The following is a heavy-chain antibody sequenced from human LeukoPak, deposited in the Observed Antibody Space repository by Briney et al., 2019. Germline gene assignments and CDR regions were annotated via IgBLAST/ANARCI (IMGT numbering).Heavy chain of an antibody. CDR2: IIPILGIA. J-gene: IGHJ4*02. CDR3: ARDGVLSQWLVPHLDY. V-gene: IGHV1-69*04. D-gene: IGHD6-19*01. CDR1: GGTFSSYA. Sequence: GSSVKVSCKASGGTFSSYAISWVRQAPGQGLEWMGRIIPILGIANYAQKFQGRVTITADKSTSTAYMELSSLRSEDTAVYYCARDGVLSQWLVPHLDYWGQGTLVTVSS.